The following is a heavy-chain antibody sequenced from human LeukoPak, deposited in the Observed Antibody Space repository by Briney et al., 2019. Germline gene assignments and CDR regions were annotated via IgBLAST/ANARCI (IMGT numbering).Heavy chain of an antibody. Sequence: PSETLSLTCTVSGGSISSYYWSWIRQPPGKGLEWIGYIYYSGSTNYNPSLKSRVAISVDTSKNQFSLKLSSVTAADTAVYYCARSYYYDSSGHGYFQHWGQGTLVTVSS. CDR2: IYYSGST. D-gene: IGHD3-22*01. J-gene: IGHJ1*01. CDR3: ARSYYYDSSGHGYFQH. CDR1: GGSISSYY. V-gene: IGHV4-59*01.